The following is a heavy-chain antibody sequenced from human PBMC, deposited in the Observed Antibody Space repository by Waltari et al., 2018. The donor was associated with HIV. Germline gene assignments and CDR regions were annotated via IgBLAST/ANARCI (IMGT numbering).Heavy chain of an antibody. CDR3: ARDLNIAARPLGY. D-gene: IGHD6-6*01. CDR1: GYTFTGSS. Sequence: QVQLVQSGAEVKKPGASVKVSCKASGYTFTGSSMHWVRQAPGQGLEWMGWINPNSGGTNYAQKFQGRVTMTRDTSISTAYMELSRLRSDDTAVYYCARDLNIAARPLGYWGQGTLVTVSS. CDR2: INPNSGGT. J-gene: IGHJ4*02. V-gene: IGHV1-2*02.